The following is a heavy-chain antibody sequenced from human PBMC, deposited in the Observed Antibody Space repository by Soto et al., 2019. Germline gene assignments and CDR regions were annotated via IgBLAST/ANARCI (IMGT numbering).Heavy chain of an antibody. CDR1: GYTFTNHH. D-gene: IGHD1-1*01. V-gene: IGHV1-46*04. J-gene: IGHJ4*02. Sequence: QVQLVQSGAEVRKPGASVKVSCKASGYTFTNHHVHWVRQAPGQGPEWVGIIDPSGTIAGYAQKLKGRVTMTRDTSTSTVYMELNSLRSEDTAVYYCARDSLPLDGTANGVFADWGQGTLVTVSS. CDR2: IDPSGTIA. CDR3: ARDSLPLDGTANGVFAD.